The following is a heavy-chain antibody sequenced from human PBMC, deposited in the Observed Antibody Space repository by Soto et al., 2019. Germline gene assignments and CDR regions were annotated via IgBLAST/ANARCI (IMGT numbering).Heavy chain of an antibody. D-gene: IGHD3-3*01. CDR2: INPSGGST. CDR1: GYTFTSYY. J-gene: IGHJ6*02. Sequence: ASVKVSCKASGYTFTSYYMHWVRQAPGQGLEWMGIINPSGGSTSYAQKFQGRVTMTRDTSTSTVYMELSSLRSEDTAVYYCARDSPSSYYDFWSGPPGYYYYGMDVWGQGTTVTVSS. CDR3: ARDSPSSYYDFWSGPPGYYYYGMDV. V-gene: IGHV1-46*01.